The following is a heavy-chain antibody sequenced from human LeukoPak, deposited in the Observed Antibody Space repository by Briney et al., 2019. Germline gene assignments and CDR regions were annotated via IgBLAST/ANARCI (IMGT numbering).Heavy chain of an antibody. V-gene: IGHV4-38-2*02. Sequence: SETLSLTCTVSGYSINSGDCWGWIRQVPGKGLEWIASVSHSGHPYYNPSLRSRVTIFADTSNSQFSLQLSSVTAADTAVYYCARDGGSYYTASPNSWFGPWGQGTLVTVSS. D-gene: IGHD2-2*02. CDR1: GYSINSGDC. J-gene: IGHJ5*02. CDR2: VSHSGHP. CDR3: ARDGGSYYTASPNSWFGP.